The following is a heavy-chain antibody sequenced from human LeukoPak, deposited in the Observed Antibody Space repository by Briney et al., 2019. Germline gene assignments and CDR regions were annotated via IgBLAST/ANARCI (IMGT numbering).Heavy chain of an antibody. Sequence: ASVKVPCKASGYTFTSYDINWVRQATGQGLEWMGWMNPNSGNTGYAQKFQGRVTMTRNTSISTAYMELSSLRSEDTAVYYCARGQWDGEGYYFDYWGQGTLVTVSS. CDR3: ARGQWDGEGYYFDY. CDR2: MNPNSGNT. D-gene: IGHD2-21*01. J-gene: IGHJ4*02. CDR1: GYTFTSYD. V-gene: IGHV1-8*01.